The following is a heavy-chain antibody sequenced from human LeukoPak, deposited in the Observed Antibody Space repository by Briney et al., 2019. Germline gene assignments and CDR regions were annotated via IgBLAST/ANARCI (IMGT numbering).Heavy chain of an antibody. CDR3: ARVNIAVAGTYDY. D-gene: IGHD6-19*01. CDR1: GGSISSYY. CDR2: IYYSGST. J-gene: IGHJ4*02. V-gene: IGHV4-59*01. Sequence: SETLSRTGTVSGGSISSYYWSWIRQPPGNGLEGIGYIYYSGSTNYNPSLKSRVTISVDTSKNQFSLKLGSVTAADTAVYYCARVNIAVAGTYDYWGQGTLVTVSS.